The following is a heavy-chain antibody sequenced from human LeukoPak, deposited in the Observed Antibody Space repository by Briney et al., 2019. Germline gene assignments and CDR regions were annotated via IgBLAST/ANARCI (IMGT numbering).Heavy chain of an antibody. V-gene: IGHV4-30-4*08. D-gene: IGHD1-20*01. CDR1: GGSISSGDYY. Sequence: PSETLSLTCTVSGGSISSGDYYWSWIRQPPGKGLEWIGYIYYSGSTYYNPSLKSRVTISVDTSKNQFSLKLSSVTAADTAVYYCASGSITVRDPDYWGQGTLVTVSS. CDR3: ASGSITVRDPDY. CDR2: IYYSGST. J-gene: IGHJ4*02.